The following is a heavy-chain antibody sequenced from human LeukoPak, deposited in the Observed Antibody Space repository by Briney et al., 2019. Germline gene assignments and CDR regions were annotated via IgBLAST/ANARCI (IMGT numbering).Heavy chain of an antibody. Sequence: PSETLSLTCTVSGESISGFYWNWIRQPPGKGLEWIGYIYYTGSTNYNPSLKSRVTISVDTSKNQFSLKLNSVTAADTAVYYCARRRVGAISSYNWFDPWGQGTLVTVSS. CDR3: ARRRVGAISSYNWFDP. CDR1: GESISGFY. V-gene: IGHV4-59*08. J-gene: IGHJ5*02. D-gene: IGHD1-26*01. CDR2: IYYTGST.